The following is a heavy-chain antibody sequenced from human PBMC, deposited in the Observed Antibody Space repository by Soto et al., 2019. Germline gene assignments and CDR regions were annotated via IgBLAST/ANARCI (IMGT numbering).Heavy chain of an antibody. CDR2: IIPIFGTA. V-gene: IGHV1-69*13. D-gene: IGHD2-15*01. CDR1: GGTFSSYA. J-gene: IGHJ3*02. Sequence: GASVKVSCKASGGTFSSYAISWVRQAPGQGLEWMGGIIPIFGTANYAQKFQGRVTITADESTSTAYMELSSLRSEDTAVYYCATQDIVVVVAAEHAFDIWGQGTMVTVSS. CDR3: ATQDIVVVVAAEHAFDI.